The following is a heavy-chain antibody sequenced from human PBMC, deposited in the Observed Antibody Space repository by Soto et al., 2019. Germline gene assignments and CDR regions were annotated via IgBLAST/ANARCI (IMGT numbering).Heavy chain of an antibody. CDR2: IYYSGST. J-gene: IGHJ4*02. CDR3: ARVDYDSSGSVRFYY. CDR1: GGSISSYY. Sequence: PSETLSLTCTVSGGSISSYYWSWIRQPPGKGLEWIGYIYYSGSTNYNPSLKSRVTISVDTSKNQFSLKLSSVTAADTAVYYCARVDYDSSGSVRFYYWGQGTLVTVSS. D-gene: IGHD3-22*01. V-gene: IGHV4-59*01.